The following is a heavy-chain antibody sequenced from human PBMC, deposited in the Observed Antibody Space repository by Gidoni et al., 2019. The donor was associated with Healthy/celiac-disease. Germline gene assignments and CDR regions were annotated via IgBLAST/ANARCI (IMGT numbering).Heavy chain of an antibody. V-gene: IGHV3-23*01. J-gene: IGHJ4*02. CDR2: IRGSGGST. CDR1: GFPFSSSA. Sequence: EVQLLESGGGLVQPGGSLRLVCAASGFPFSSSALRWVRQAPGKGLGWVSAIRGSGGSTYYADSVKGLFSSSRDNSKNTLYLKMNRLRAEDTAVYYYAKAQYRGLMVGSWSPVDYWGQGTLVTVSS. D-gene: IGHD3-10*01. CDR3: AKAQYRGLMVGSWSPVDY.